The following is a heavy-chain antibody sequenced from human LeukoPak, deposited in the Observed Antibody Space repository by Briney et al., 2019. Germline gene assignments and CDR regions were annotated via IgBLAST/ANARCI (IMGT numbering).Heavy chain of an antibody. Sequence: GGSLRLSCAASGFTFSTYAMSWVRQAPGQGLEWVSAISGSGGSTYYADSVKGRSTISRDNSKNTLYLQMNSLRAEDTAVYYCAKDHEPYCGGDCFNGDYWGQGTLVTVSS. J-gene: IGHJ4*02. CDR2: ISGSGGST. D-gene: IGHD2-21*02. CDR1: GFTFSTYA. V-gene: IGHV3-23*01. CDR3: AKDHEPYCGGDCFNGDY.